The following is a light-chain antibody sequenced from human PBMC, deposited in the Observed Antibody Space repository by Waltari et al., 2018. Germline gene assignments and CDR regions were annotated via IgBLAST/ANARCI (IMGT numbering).Light chain of an antibody. CDR2: DVS. CDR3: SSYTITNTRV. Sequence: QSALTQPASVSGSPGQSITISCSGSSSDVGAYNYVSWYQQHPGKAPRLLIHDVSIRPAGVLKRFPGDKAGNTAFLAIFGLQAEDEADYYCSSYTITNTRVFGGGTKVTVL. V-gene: IGLV2-14*03. CDR1: SSDVGAYNY. J-gene: IGLJ3*02.